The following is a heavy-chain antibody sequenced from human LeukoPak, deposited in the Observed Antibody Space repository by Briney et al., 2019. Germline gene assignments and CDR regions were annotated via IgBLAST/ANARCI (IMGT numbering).Heavy chain of an antibody. J-gene: IGHJ6*02. CDR1: GFTFSSYW. Sequence: SGGSLRLSCAAPGFTFSSYWMSWVRQAPGKGLEWVANIKQDGSEKYYVDSVKGRFTISRDNAKNSLHLQMNSLRAEDTAVYYCARDFNILLWFGESTYGMDVWGQGTTVTVSS. CDR2: IKQDGSEK. D-gene: IGHD3-10*01. V-gene: IGHV3-7*01. CDR3: ARDFNILLWFGESTYGMDV.